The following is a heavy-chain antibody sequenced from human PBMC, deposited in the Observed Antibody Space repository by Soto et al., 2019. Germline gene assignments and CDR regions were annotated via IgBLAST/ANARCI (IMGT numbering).Heavy chain of an antibody. V-gene: IGHV3-9*01. Sequence: EVQLVESGGGLVQPGRSLRLSCAASGFTFDDYAMHWVRQAPGKGLEWVSGISWNSGSIGYADSVKGRFTISRDNAKNSLYLQMNSLRAEDTALYYCAKALGCGYIFSFDYWGQGTLVTVSS. CDR2: ISWNSGSI. J-gene: IGHJ4*02. D-gene: IGHD5-18*01. CDR3: AKALGCGYIFSFDY. CDR1: GFTFDDYA.